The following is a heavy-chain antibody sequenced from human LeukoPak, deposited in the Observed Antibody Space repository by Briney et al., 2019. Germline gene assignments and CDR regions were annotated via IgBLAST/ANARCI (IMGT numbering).Heavy chain of an antibody. Sequence: PSETLSLTCAVYGGSFSGYYWSWIRQPPGEGLEWIGEINHSGSTNYNPSLKSRVTISVDTSKNQFSLKLSSVTAADTAVYYCASQGYCSSTSCSNPGDYWGQGTLVTVSS. D-gene: IGHD2-2*01. CDR1: GGSFSGYY. CDR2: INHSGST. CDR3: ASQGYCSSTSCSNPGDY. J-gene: IGHJ4*02. V-gene: IGHV4-34*01.